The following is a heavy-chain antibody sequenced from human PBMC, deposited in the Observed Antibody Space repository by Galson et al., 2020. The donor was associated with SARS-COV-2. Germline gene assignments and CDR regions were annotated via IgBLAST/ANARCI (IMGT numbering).Heavy chain of an antibody. CDR2: IWYDGSNK. D-gene: IGHD2-15*01. CDR1: GFTFSSYG. V-gene: IGHV3-33*01. Sequence: GGSLRLSCAASGFTFSSYGMHWVRQAPGKGLEWVAAIWYDGSNKYYADSVKGRFTISRDNSKNTLYLQMNSLRAEDTAVYYCAREFIDCSGGSCYPSYYYDSSGFDYWGQGTLVTVSS. J-gene: IGHJ4*02. CDR3: AREFIDCSGGSCYPSYYYDSSGFDY.